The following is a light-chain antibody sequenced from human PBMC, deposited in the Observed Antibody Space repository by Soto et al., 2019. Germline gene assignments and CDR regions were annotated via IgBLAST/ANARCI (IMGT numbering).Light chain of an antibody. CDR3: QQYDNLPPKLT. Sequence: DIQMTQSPSSLSASVGDRVTITCQASQDISNYLNWYQQKPGKAPKLLIYDASNLETGVPSRFSGSGSGTDFTFTISSLQPEDIATYYCQQYDNLPPKLTLGGGTKVEIK. CDR2: DAS. CDR1: QDISNY. V-gene: IGKV1-33*01. J-gene: IGKJ4*01.